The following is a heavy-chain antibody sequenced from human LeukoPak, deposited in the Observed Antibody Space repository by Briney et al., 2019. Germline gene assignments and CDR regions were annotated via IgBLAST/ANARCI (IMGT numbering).Heavy chain of an antibody. CDR1: GYTFTSYY. CDR2: INPSGGST. CDR3: ARRPLRSNWFDP. Sequence: ASVKVSCKVSGYTFTSYYMHWVRQAPGQGLEWMGIINPSGGSTSYAQKFQGRVTMTRNTSISTAYMELSSLRSEDTAVYYCARRPLRSNWFDPWGQGTLVTVSS. V-gene: IGHV1-46*01. D-gene: IGHD4-17*01. J-gene: IGHJ5*02.